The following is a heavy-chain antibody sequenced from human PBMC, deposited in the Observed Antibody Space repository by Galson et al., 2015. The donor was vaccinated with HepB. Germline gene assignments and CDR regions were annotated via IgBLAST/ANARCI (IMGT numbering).Heavy chain of an antibody. J-gene: IGHJ6*03. Sequence: SVKVSCKVSGYTLTELSMHWVRQAPGKGLEWMGGFDPEDGETIYAQKFQGRVTMTEDTSTDTAYMELSSLRSEDTAVYYCATNPPFIRYCSSTSCYNYYYMDVWGKGTTVTVSS. CDR1: GYTLTELS. CDR3: ATNPPFIRYCSSTSCYNYYYMDV. V-gene: IGHV1-24*01. D-gene: IGHD2-2*02. CDR2: FDPEDGET.